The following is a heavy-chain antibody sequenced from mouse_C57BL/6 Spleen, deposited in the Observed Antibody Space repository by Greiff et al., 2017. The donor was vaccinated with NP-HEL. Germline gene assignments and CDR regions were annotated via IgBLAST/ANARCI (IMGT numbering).Heavy chain of an antibody. CDR3: ARGGGNWYFDV. CDR1: GYSFTDYN. V-gene: IGHV1-39*01. J-gene: IGHJ1*03. Sequence: VQLQQSGPALVKPGASVKISCKASGYSFTDYNMNWVKQSNGKSLEWIGVINPNYGTPSYNQKFKGKATLTVDQSSSPAYMQLNSLTSGDSAVYYCARGGGNWYFDVWGTGTTVTVSS. CDR2: INPNYGTP.